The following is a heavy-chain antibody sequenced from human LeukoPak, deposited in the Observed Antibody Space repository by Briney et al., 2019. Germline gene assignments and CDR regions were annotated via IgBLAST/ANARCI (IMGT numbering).Heavy chain of an antibody. D-gene: IGHD3-9*01. J-gene: IGHJ4*02. Sequence: GGPLRLSCAASGFTFSSYSMNWVRQAPGKGLEWVSAISGSGGSTYYADSVKGRFTISRDNSKNTLYLQMNSLRAEDTAVYYCAKGGDYDILTGYYYYFDYWGQGTLVTVSS. V-gene: IGHV3-23*01. CDR1: GFTFSSYS. CDR2: ISGSGGST. CDR3: AKGGDYDILTGYYYYFDY.